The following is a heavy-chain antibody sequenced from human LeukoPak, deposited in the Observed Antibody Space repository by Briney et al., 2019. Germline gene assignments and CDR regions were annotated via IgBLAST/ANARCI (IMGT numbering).Heavy chain of an antibody. CDR3: ARGRSGWRPFDY. CDR1: GGSISSNY. V-gene: IGHV4-59*12. J-gene: IGHJ4*02. Sequence: SETLSLTCTVSGGSISSNYWSWIRQPPGKGLEWIGYIHYSGSTNYNPSLKSRVTMSMDTSKNQFSLKLSSVTAADTAVYYCARGRSGWRPFDYWGQGTLVTVSS. D-gene: IGHD3-10*01. CDR2: IHYSGST.